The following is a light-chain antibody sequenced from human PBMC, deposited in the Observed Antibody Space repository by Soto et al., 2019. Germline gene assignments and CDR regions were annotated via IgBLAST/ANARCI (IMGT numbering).Light chain of an antibody. CDR3: QQYYSTPLN. CDR1: QSVLYSSNNKNY. V-gene: IGKV4-1*01. J-gene: IGKJ4*01. CDR2: WAS. Sequence: DIVMTQSPDSLAVSLGERATINCKSSQSVLYSSNNKNYLAWYQQKPGQPPKLLIYWASTRESGVPDRFSGSGSGTDFTLTISSLQAEDLAVYYCQQYYSTPLNFGGGTKGDIK.